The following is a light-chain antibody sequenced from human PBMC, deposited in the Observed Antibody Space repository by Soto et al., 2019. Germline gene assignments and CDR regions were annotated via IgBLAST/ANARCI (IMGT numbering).Light chain of an antibody. CDR2: AAS. V-gene: IGKV1-9*01. CDR1: QGISSY. J-gene: IGKJ5*01. CDR3: QQANSFPIT. Sequence: DIQLTQSPSFLSASVGDRVTITCRASQGISSYLALYQQKPGKAPKLLIYAASTLQSGVPTRFSGSGSGTDFTPTISSLQPEDFATYYCQQANSFPITFGQGTRLEIK.